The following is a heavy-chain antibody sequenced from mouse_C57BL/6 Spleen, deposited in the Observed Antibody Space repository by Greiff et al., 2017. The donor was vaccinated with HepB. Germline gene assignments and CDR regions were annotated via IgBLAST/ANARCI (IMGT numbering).Heavy chain of an antibody. CDR2: IYPGGGYT. CDR3: AREIYYGSSHARDY. V-gene: IGHV1-63*01. J-gene: IGHJ4*01. CDR1: GYTFTNYW. D-gene: IGHD1-1*01. Sequence: VQLQQSGAELVRPGTSVKMSCKASGYTFTNYWIGWAKQRPGHGLEWIGDIYPGGGYTNYNEKFKGKATLTADKSSSTAYMQFSSLTSEDSAIYYCAREIYYGSSHARDYWGQGTSVTVSS.